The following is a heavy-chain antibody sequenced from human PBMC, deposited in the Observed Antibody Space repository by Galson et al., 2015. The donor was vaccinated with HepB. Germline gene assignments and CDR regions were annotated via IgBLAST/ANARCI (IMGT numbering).Heavy chain of an antibody. Sequence: SLRLSCAASGFTFSSYGMHWVRQAPGKGLEWVAFIRYDGSNKYYADSVKGRFTISRDNSKNTLYLQMNSLRAEDTAVYYCANTGALGYCSGGSCYPFDYWGQGTLVTVSS. CDR1: GFTFSSYG. D-gene: IGHD2-15*01. CDR2: IRYDGSNK. J-gene: IGHJ4*02. CDR3: ANTGALGYCSGGSCYPFDY. V-gene: IGHV3-30*02.